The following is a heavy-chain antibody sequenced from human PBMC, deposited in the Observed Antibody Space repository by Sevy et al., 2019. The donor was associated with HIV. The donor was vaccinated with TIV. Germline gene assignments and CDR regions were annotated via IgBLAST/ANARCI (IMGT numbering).Heavy chain of an antibody. J-gene: IGHJ4*02. CDR3: AKIGSGRYYIFYYFDY. CDR1: GFTFSSYA. D-gene: IGHD1-26*01. CDR2: ISGSGGST. Sequence: GGSLRLSCAASGFTFSSYAMSWVRQAPGKGLEWVSAISGSGGSTYYADSVKGRFTISRDNSKNTLYLQMNSLRAEDTAVYYCAKIGSGRYYIFYYFDYWGQGTLVTVSS. V-gene: IGHV3-23*01.